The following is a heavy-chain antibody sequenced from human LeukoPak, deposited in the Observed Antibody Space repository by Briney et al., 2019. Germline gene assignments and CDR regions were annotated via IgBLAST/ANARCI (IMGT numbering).Heavy chain of an antibody. CDR2: IYYSGST. CDR3: ARSPTPRYSSSWFYY. V-gene: IGHV4-59*01. Sequence: SETLSLTCTVSGGSISSYYWSWIRQPPGKGLEWIGYIYYSGSTNYNPSLKSRVTMSVDTSKNQFSLKLSSVTAADTAVYYCARSPTPRYSSSWFYYWGQGTLVTVSS. J-gene: IGHJ4*02. CDR1: GGSISSYY. D-gene: IGHD6-13*01.